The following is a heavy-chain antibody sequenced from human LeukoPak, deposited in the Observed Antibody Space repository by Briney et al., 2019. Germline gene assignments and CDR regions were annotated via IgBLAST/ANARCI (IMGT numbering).Heavy chain of an antibody. V-gene: IGHV4-34*01. CDR1: GGSFSGYY. D-gene: IGHD6-13*01. CDR2: INHSGST. J-gene: IGHJ4*02. CDR3: ARGKRGYSSSWYDY. Sequence: SETLSLTCAVYGGSFSGYYWSWICQPPGKGLEWIGEINHSGSTNYNPSLKSRVTISVDTSKNQFSLKLSSVTAADTAVYYCARGKRGYSSSWYDYWGQGTLVTVSS.